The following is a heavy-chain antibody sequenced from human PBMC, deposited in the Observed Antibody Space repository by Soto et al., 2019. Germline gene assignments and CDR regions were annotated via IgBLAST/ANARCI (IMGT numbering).Heavy chain of an antibody. J-gene: IGHJ4*02. CDR3: ARGFDSRYGDYEGFDY. V-gene: IGHV1-2*04. D-gene: IGHD4-17*01. Sequence: ASVKVSCKASGYTFTGYYMHWVRQAPGQGLEWMGWINPNSGGTNYAQKFQGWVTMTRDTSISTAYMELSRLRSDDTAVYYCARGFDSRYGDYEGFDYSGQGTLDIVSS. CDR2: INPNSGGT. CDR1: GYTFTGYY.